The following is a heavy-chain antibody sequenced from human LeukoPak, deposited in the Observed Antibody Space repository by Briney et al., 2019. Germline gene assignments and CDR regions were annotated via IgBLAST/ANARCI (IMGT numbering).Heavy chain of an antibody. Sequence: SETLTLTCAVYGGSFSGYYWSWIRHPPGKGLEWIGEPHDNARDSFNPSLSSRDTISVDTSKNQFSLTLSSATAPETAVYYCARAWYSYVVRGVPSFVWDYWGQGTLVTVSS. CDR1: GGSFSGYY. V-gene: IGHV4-34*01. J-gene: IGHJ4*02. CDR2: PHDNARD. D-gene: IGHD3-10*01. CDR3: ARAWYSYVVRGVPSFVWDY.